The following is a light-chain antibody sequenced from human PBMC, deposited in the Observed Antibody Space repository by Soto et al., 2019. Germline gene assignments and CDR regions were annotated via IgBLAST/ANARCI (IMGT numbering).Light chain of an antibody. Sequence: QSALTQPASASGSPGQSVTISCTGTSSDVGNNNYVSWYQQHPGKAPKLMIYEVTKRPSGVPDRFSGSKSGNTASLTVSGLQAEDEADYYCSSYAGSKTLFGGGTKLTVL. V-gene: IGLV2-8*01. CDR2: EVT. J-gene: IGLJ3*02. CDR1: SSDVGNNNY. CDR3: SSYAGSKTL.